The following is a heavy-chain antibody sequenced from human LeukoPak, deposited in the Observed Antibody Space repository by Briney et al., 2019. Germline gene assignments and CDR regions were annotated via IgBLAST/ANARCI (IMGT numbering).Heavy chain of an antibody. Sequence: SETLSLTCAVYGGSFSGYYWSWIRQPPGKGLEWIGEINHSGSTNYNPSLKSRVTISVDTSKNQFSLKLSSVTAPDTAVYYCARIRLNCSSPSCYYYYYYYGMDVWGQGTTVTVSS. J-gene: IGHJ6*02. CDR1: GGSFSGYY. D-gene: IGHD2-2*01. CDR3: ARIRLNCSSPSCYYYYYYYGMDV. V-gene: IGHV4-34*01. CDR2: INHSGST.